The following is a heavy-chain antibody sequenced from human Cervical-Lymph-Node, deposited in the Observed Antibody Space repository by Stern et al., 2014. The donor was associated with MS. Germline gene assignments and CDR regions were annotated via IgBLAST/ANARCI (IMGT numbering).Heavy chain of an antibody. CDR2: IYLAVSGT. CDR1: GYKFSIYW. D-gene: IGHD1-14*01. J-gene: IGHJ4*02. Sequence: EVQLEESGAELIRPGESLKISCKGYGYKFSIYWIAWVRQMPGKGLEWMGIIYLAVSGTRYSPSFQGTVTMSADIATIYAYLQWSRLNASDSAMYFCARQTTAWASDVWGQGTLVTVSS. CDR3: ARQTTAWASDV. V-gene: IGHV5-51*01.